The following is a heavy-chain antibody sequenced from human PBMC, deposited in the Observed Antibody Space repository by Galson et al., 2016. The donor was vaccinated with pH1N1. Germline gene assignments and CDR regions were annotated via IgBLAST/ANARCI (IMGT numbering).Heavy chain of an antibody. CDR1: GFTFSDYY. CDR3: ASAPKLGELELGDVFDI. CDR2: ISSSGSTI. D-gene: IGHD3-10*01. V-gene: IGHV3-11*01. Sequence: SLRLSCAASGFTFSDYYMSWIRRAPGKGLEWVSYISSSGSTIFYADSVKGRFTISRDNAQNSLYLPMNSLRAEGTAVYYCASAPKLGELELGDVFDIWGQGTMVTVSS. J-gene: IGHJ3*02.